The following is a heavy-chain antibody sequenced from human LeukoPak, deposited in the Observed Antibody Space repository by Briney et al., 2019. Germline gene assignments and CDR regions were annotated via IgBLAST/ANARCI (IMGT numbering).Heavy chain of an antibody. Sequence: SETLSLTCTVSGGSISSSSYYWGWIRQPPGKGLEWIGEINHSGSTNYNPSLKSRVTISVDTSKNQFSLKLSSVTAADTAVYYCARARGYSYVTKFDYWGQGTLVTVSS. CDR1: GGSISSSSYY. J-gene: IGHJ4*02. CDR2: INHSGST. V-gene: IGHV4-39*07. D-gene: IGHD5-18*01. CDR3: ARARGYSYVTKFDY.